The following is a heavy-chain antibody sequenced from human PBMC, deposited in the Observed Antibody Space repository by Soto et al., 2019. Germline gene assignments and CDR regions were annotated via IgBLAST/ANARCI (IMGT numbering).Heavy chain of an antibody. Sequence: QVQLVQSGVEVKKPGASVKVSCKASGYTFTTYGISWVRQAPGQGLEWMGWISPYDGDTNYADTLQGRVTLTTNTSTTTANTELRSLRSDDTAMYYCARDHGGSYQADSFDPWGQGTLVIVSS. D-gene: IGHD1-26*01. CDR2: ISPYDGDT. CDR1: GYTFTTYG. J-gene: IGHJ5*02. CDR3: ARDHGGSYQADSFDP. V-gene: IGHV1-18*01.